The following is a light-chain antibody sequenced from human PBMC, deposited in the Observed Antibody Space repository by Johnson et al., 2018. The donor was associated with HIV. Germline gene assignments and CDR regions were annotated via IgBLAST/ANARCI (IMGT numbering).Light chain of an antibody. CDR2: ENN. CDR1: SSHIGNNY. V-gene: IGLV1-51*02. Sequence: SLLTQPPSVSAAPGQKVTISCSGSSSHIGNNYVSWYQQLPGTAPKLLIYENNKRPSGIPDRFSGSKSGTSATLGITGLQTGDEADYYCGAWDSRLSADVFGTGTKVTVL. J-gene: IGLJ1*01. CDR3: GAWDSRLSADV.